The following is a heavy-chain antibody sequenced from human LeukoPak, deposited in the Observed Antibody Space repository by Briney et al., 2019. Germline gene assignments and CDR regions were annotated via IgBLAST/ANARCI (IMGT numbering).Heavy chain of an antibody. D-gene: IGHD3-22*01. CDR2: IKQDGSEK. CDR3: ARDGTYYYDSSGYRFDY. Sequence: GGFLRLSCAASGFTFSSDWMSWVRQAPGKGLEWVPNIKQDGSEKYYVDSVKGRFTISRDNAKNSLYLQINSLRAEDTAVYYCARDGTYYYDSSGYRFDYWGQGTLVTVSS. CDR1: GFTFSSDW. V-gene: IGHV3-7*01. J-gene: IGHJ4*02.